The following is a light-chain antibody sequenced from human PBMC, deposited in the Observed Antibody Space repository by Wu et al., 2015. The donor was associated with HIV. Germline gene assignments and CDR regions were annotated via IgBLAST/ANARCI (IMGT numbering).Light chain of an antibody. CDR1: QSFSSR. J-gene: IGKJ2*01. CDR3: QRYNSYPYT. V-gene: IGKV1-5*03. Sequence: DIQMTQSPSTLSASVGDRVTITCRASQSFSSRLARYQQKPGKAPKLLIYKASNLESGVPSRFSGSGSGTEYTLTISRLQPDDFATYYCQRYNSYPYTFGQGTKLEIK. CDR2: KAS.